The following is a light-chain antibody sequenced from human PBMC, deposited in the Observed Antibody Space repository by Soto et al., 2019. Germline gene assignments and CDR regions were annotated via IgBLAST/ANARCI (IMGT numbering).Light chain of an antibody. CDR2: RAY. J-gene: IGKJ4*01. V-gene: IGKV1-5*03. CDR3: QQYSDYPLT. CDR1: QSLSDW. Sequence: DIQMTQSPSTLSASVGDRVTITCRASQSLSDWLAWYQQKPGTAPKLLIYRAYSLEDGVPSRFSGSGSGTEFTLTISSLQPGDFATYYCQQYSDYPLTFGGGTKVEIK.